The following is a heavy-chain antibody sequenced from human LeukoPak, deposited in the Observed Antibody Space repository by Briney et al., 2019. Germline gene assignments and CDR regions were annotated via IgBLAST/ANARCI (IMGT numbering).Heavy chain of an antibody. D-gene: IGHD5-24*01. V-gene: IGHV3-48*03. CDR2: IDSSGSTI. CDR1: GFTFSSYE. J-gene: IGHJ4*02. Sequence: GGSLRLSCAASGFTFSSYEMTWVRQAPGKGLEWVSYIDSSGSTIHYADSVKGRFTISRDNAKNSLYLQMNSLRAEDTAVYYCARTKEMATISYFDSWGQGTLATVSS. CDR3: ARTKEMATISYFDS.